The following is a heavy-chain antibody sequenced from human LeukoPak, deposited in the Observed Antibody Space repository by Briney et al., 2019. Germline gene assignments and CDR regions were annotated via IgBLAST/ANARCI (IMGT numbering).Heavy chain of an antibody. CDR1: GGSISSGGYY. D-gene: IGHD3-3*01. J-gene: IGHJ4*02. CDR2: IYYSGST. V-gene: IGHV4-31*03. CDR3: ARDFGDGATAFDY. Sequence: SQTLSLTCTVSGGSISSGGYYWSWIRQHPGKGLEWIGYIYYSGSTYYNPSLKSRVTISVDTSKNQFSLKLSSVAAADTAVYYCARDFGDGATAFDYWGQGTPVTVSS.